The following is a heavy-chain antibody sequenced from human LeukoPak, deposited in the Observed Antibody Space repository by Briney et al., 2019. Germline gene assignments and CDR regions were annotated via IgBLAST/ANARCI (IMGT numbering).Heavy chain of an antibody. Sequence: GASVKVSCKASGFTFSNNRMHWVRQAPGQRLQWMGWIDAGNGNTKYSQKFQGRVTITRDTSASTAYMELSSLRSEDTAVYYCARDSCSSTSCYVGFDPWGQGTLVTVSS. CDR1: GFTFSNNR. CDR3: ARDSCSSTSCYVGFDP. D-gene: IGHD2-2*01. CDR2: IDAGNGNT. J-gene: IGHJ5*02. V-gene: IGHV1-3*01.